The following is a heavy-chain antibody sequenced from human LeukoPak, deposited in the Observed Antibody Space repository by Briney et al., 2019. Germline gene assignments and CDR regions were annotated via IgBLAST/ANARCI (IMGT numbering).Heavy chain of an antibody. Sequence: GASVKVSCKASGYTFTGYYMHWVLQAPGQGLEWMGWINPNSGGTNYAQKFQGRVTMTRDTSISTAYMELSRLRSDDTAVYYCARDGVVVPAEGMDVWGQGTTVTVSS. CDR1: GYTFTGYY. D-gene: IGHD2-2*01. CDR2: INPNSGGT. CDR3: ARDGVVVPAEGMDV. V-gene: IGHV1-2*02. J-gene: IGHJ6*02.